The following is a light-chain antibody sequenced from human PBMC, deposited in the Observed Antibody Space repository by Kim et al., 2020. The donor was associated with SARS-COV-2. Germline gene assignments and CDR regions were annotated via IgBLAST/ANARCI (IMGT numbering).Light chain of an antibody. V-gene: IGLV3-1*01. CDR1: KLGDKY. J-gene: IGLJ2*01. CDR2: QDS. Sequence: SYELTQPPSVSVSPGQTASITCSGDKLGDKYACWYQQKPGQSPVLVIYQDSKRPSGIPERFSGPNSGNTATLTISGTQAMDEADYYCQAWVSSTALVFGG. CDR3: QAWVSSTALV.